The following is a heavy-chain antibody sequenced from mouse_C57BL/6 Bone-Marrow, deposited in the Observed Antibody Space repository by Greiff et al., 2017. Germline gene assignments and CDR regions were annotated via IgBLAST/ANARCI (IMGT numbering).Heavy chain of an antibody. V-gene: IGHV3-6*02. J-gene: IGHJ3*01. CDR3: AREGDGFAY. CDR1: GYSITSGYY. Sequence: VQLKQSGPGLVKPSPSLSLTCSVTGYSITSGYYWNWIRQFPGNKLEWMGYISYDGSNNYNPSLKNRISITRDTSKNQFFLKLNSVTTEDTATYYCAREGDGFAYWGQGTLVTVSA. CDR2: ISYDGSN. D-gene: IGHD2-3*01.